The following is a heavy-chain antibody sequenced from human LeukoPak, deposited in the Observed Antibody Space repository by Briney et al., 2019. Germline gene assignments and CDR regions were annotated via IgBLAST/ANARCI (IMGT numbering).Heavy chain of an antibody. V-gene: IGHV4-31*03. Sequence: SETLSLTCTVSGGSISSGGYYWSWIRQHPGKGLEWIGYIYYNGNTYYNPSLKSRVAISVDTSENQFSLKLSSVTAAATAVYYCARGGDSSGYYPFDYWGQGTLVTVSS. CDR3: ARGGDSSGYYPFDY. CDR2: IYYNGNT. J-gene: IGHJ4*02. D-gene: IGHD3-22*01. CDR1: GGSISSGGYY.